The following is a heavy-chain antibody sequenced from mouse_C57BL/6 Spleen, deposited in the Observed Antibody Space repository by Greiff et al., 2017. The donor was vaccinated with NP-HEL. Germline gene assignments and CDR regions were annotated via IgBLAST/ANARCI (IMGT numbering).Heavy chain of an antibody. V-gene: IGHV2-4*01. CDR2: IWSGGST. Sequence: VQLQQSGPGLVQPSQSLSITCTVSGFSLTSYGVHWVRQPPGKGLEWLGVIWSGGSTDYNAAFISRLSISKDNSKSQVFFKMNSLQADDTAIYYCAKNVIYYGSSYAMDYWGQGTSVTVSS. D-gene: IGHD1-1*01. CDR1: GFSLTSYG. CDR3: AKNVIYYGSSYAMDY. J-gene: IGHJ4*01.